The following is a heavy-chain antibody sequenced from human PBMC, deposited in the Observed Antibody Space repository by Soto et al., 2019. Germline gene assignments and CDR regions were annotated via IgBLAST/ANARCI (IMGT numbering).Heavy chain of an antibody. V-gene: IGHV2-5*01. CDR2: ISCNDAK. CDR3: GNRRGGSSSGGNFDY. J-gene: IGHJ4*02. D-gene: IGHD2-15*01. Sequence: QIVLKESGPTLVKPSQTLTLTCTFSGFSFSTTGAGVGWIRQPPGKALEWLALISCNDAKRYSPSLRSRLTIIKDTAKNNVDLTMTNVHPVDTATYYCGNRRGGSSSGGNFDYWGQGTPVTVYS. CDR1: GFSFSTTGAG.